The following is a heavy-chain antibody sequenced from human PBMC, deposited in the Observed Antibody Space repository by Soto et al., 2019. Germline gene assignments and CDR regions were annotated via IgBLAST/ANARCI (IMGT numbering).Heavy chain of an antibody. V-gene: IGHV3-66*01. J-gene: IGHJ6*03. CDR1: GFTVTSKY. CDR3: ARDDVHCRAGRSYGVRMDV. Sequence: DVQLVESGGGLVQPGGSLTLSCAGSGFTVTSKYMSWVRQAPGKGLEWVSLIKSGGSTFYADSVKGRYSISRDNTTNTVYLQMRSLRAEDTAVYYCARDDVHCRAGRSYGVRMDVWGKGPRVPVSS. D-gene: IGHD2-15*01. CDR2: IKSGGST.